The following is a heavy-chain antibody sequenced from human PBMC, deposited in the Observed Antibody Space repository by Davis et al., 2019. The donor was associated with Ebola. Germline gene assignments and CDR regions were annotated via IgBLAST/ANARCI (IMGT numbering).Heavy chain of an antibody. CDR2: ISSSSSYI. CDR3: ARGTQGTRTTADY. J-gene: IGHJ4*02. CDR1: GFTFSSYS. V-gene: IGHV3-21*01. Sequence: GGSLRLSCAASGFTFSSYSMNWVRQAPGKGLEWVSSISSSSSYIYYADSVKGRFTISRDNAKNSLYLQMNSLRAEDTAVYYCARGTQGTRTTADYWGQGTLVTVSS. D-gene: IGHD1-1*01.